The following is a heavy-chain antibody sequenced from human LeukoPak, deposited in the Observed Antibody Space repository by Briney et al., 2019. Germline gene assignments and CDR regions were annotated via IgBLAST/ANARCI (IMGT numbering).Heavy chain of an antibody. Sequence: GGSLRLSCAASGFTFSSYAMNWVRQAPGKGLEWVSVIYSGGTTYYADSVKGRFTISRDNSKNTLYLQMNSLRAEDTAVYYCARHWHSSGWYFAFDIWGQGTMVTVSS. J-gene: IGHJ3*02. CDR3: ARHWHSSGWYFAFDI. D-gene: IGHD6-13*01. CDR2: IYSGGTT. CDR1: GFTFSSYA. V-gene: IGHV3-66*04.